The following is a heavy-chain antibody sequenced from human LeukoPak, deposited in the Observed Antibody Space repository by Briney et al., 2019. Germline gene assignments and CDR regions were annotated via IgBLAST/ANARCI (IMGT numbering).Heavy chain of an antibody. CDR1: GYTFTGYY. V-gene: IGHV1-2*02. Sequence: ASVKVSCKASGYTFTGYYMHWVRQAPGQGLEWMGWINPNSGGTNYAQKFQGRVTITADKSTSTAYMELSSLRSEDTAVYYCARGRSEGARGPFDYWGQGTLVTVSS. CDR2: INPNSGGT. D-gene: IGHD2-15*01. CDR3: ARGRSEGARGPFDY. J-gene: IGHJ4*02.